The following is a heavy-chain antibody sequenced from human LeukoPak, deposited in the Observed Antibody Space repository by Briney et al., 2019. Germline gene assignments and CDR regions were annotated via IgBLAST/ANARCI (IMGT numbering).Heavy chain of an antibody. CDR2: ISYDGSNK. CDR1: GFTFSSYA. Sequence: GGSLRLSCAASGFTFSSYAMHWVRQAPGKGLEWVAVISYDGSNKYYADSVKGRFTISRDNSKNTLYLQMNSLRADDTAVYYCARDIVVVPVGWGQGTLVTVSS. CDR3: ARDIVVVPVG. J-gene: IGHJ4*02. D-gene: IGHD2-2*01. V-gene: IGHV3-30-3*01.